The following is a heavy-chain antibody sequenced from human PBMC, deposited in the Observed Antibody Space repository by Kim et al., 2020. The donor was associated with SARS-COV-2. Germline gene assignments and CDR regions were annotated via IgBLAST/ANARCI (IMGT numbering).Heavy chain of an antibody. D-gene: IGHD6-19*01. V-gene: IGHV1-69*04. CDR3: ARGPSGYSSGHLDE. J-gene: IGHJ4*02. Sequence: AQKCQGRVTITADKSTSTAYMELSSLRSEDTAVYYCARGPSGYSSGHLDEWGQGTLVTVSS.